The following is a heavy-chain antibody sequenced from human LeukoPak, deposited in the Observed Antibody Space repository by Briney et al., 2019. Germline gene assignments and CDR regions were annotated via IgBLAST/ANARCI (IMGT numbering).Heavy chain of an antibody. Sequence: GESLKISCKGSGYSFTSYWISWVRQMPGKGLEWMGRIDPRDSYTKYSPSFQGHVSISADKSISTAYLQWISLKASDTATCYFARLESSGYYVYWGQGTLVTVSS. CDR1: GYSFTSYW. CDR3: ARLESSGYYVY. V-gene: IGHV5-10-1*01. J-gene: IGHJ4*02. CDR2: IDPRDSYT. D-gene: IGHD3-22*01.